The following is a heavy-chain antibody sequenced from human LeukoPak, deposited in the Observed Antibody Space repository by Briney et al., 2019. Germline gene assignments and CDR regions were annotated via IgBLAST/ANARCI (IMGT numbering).Heavy chain of an antibody. CDR2: INPNSGGT. V-gene: IGHV1-2*02. CDR3: ARDQTWGYYMDV. J-gene: IGHJ6*03. Sequence: GASVKVSCKASGYTFTGYYMHWVRQAPGQGLEWMGWINPNSGGTNYAQKFQGRVTMTRDTSISTVYMELSRLRSDDTVVYYCARDQTWGYYMDVWGKGTTVTVSS. D-gene: IGHD1-26*01. CDR1: GYTFTGYY.